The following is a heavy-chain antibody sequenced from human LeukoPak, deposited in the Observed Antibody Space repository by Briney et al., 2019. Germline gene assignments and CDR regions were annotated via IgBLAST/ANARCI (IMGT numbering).Heavy chain of an antibody. CDR3: ARHLRFGNSWYIDY. CDR2: IYYSGST. J-gene: IGHJ4*02. CDR1: GGSISSYY. D-gene: IGHD6-13*01. V-gene: IGHV4-59*01. Sequence: SETLSLTCTVSGGSISSYYWSWIRQPPGKGLEWIGYIYYSGSTNYNPSLKSRVTISVDTSKNQFSLKLSSVTAADTAVYYCARHLRFGNSWYIDYWSQGVLVTVSS.